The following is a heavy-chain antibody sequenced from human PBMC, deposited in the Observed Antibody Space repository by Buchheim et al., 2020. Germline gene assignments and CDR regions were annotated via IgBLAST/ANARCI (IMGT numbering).Heavy chain of an antibody. CDR1: EFTFSNYW. V-gene: IGHV3-74*01. D-gene: IGHD3-16*01. CDR3: ARDWGGGTERSFDC. J-gene: IGHJ4*02. Sequence: EVQLVESGGGLVQSGGSLRLSCVDSEFTFSNYWMIWVRQAPGKGLVWVSSISGDGRSTDYADSVRGRFTLSRDKAKNTLYLQMNSLRAEDTAVYYCARDWGGGTERSFDCWGQGTL. CDR2: ISGDGRST.